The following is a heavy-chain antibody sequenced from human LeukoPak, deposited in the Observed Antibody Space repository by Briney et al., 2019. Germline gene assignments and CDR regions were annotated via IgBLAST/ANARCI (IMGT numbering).Heavy chain of an antibody. V-gene: IGHV1-24*01. CDR1: GYTLTELS. Sequence: ASVKISCKVSGYTLTELSMHWVRQAPGKGLEWMGGFDPEDGETIYAQKFQGRVTMTEDTSTDTAYMELSSLRSEDTAVYYCATEYGGSGYSYGYLRDYWGQGTLVTVSS. CDR2: FDPEDGET. CDR3: ATEYGGSGYSYGYLRDY. D-gene: IGHD5-18*01. J-gene: IGHJ4*02.